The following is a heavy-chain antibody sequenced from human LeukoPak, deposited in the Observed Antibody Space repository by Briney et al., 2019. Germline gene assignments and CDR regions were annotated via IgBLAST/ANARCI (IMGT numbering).Heavy chain of an antibody. Sequence: SETLSLTCAVYGGSFSGYYWSWIRQPPGKGLEWIGEINHSGSTNYNPSLKSRVTISVDTSKNQFSLRLSSVTAADTAVYYCARKPSYCSSTSCYGYYFDYWGQGTLVTVSS. CDR1: GGSFSGYY. J-gene: IGHJ4*02. V-gene: IGHV4-34*01. CDR2: INHSGST. CDR3: ARKPSYCSSTSCYGYYFDY. D-gene: IGHD2-2*01.